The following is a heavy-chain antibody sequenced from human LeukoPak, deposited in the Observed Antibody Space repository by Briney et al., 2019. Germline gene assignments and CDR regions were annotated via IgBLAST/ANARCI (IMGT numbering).Heavy chain of an antibody. J-gene: IGHJ4*02. CDR1: GFTFNSYA. Sequence: GGSLRLSCAASGFTFNSYAMTWVRQAPGKGLEWVSAISGSGGTTYYADSVKGRFTISRDNSKNTLYLQMDSLRAEDTAVYYRAKVLGRSGWQTDYWGQGTLVSVSS. V-gene: IGHV3-23*01. D-gene: IGHD6-19*01. CDR3: AKVLGRSGWQTDY. CDR2: ISGSGGTT.